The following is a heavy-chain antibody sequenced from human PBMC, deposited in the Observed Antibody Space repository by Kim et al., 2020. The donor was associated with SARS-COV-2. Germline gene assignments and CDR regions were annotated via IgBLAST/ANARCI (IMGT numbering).Heavy chain of an antibody. CDR2: IDPSDSYT. CDR1: GYSFTSYW. Sequence: GESLKISCKGSGYSFTSYWISWVRQMPGKGLEWMGRIDPSDSYTNYSPSFQGHVTISADKSISTAYLQWSSLKASDTAMYYCARHPIVVVVAATPTGMDVWGQGTTGTVSS. D-gene: IGHD2-15*01. J-gene: IGHJ6*02. V-gene: IGHV5-10-1*01. CDR3: ARHPIVVVVAATPTGMDV.